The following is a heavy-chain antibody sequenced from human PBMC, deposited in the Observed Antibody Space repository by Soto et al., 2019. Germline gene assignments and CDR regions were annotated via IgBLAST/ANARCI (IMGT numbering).Heavy chain of an antibody. D-gene: IGHD2-2*01. CDR2: IIPILGIA. J-gene: IGHJ4*02. Sequence: GASVKVSCKASGCTFSSYTISWVRQAPGQGLEWMGRIIPILGIANYAQKFQGRVTITADKSTSTAYMELSSLRSEDTAVYYCASLDPLGVGFVVPAARFDYWGQGTLVTVSS. CDR3: ASLDPLGVGFVVPAARFDY. CDR1: GCTFSSYT. V-gene: IGHV1-69*02.